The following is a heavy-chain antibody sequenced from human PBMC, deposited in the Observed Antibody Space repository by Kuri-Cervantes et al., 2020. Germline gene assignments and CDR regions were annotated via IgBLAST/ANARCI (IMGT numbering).Heavy chain of an antibody. CDR1: GFTFSYYY. V-gene: IGHV3-48*02. D-gene: IGHD3-16*01. Sequence: GESPKISCAASGFTFSYYYMSGVRQAPGKGLEWVSYISSSSSTIYYADSVKGRFTISRDNAKNSLYLQMNSLRDEDTAVYYCARGLTVIHGGGDYWGQGTLVTVSS. CDR2: ISSSSSTI. J-gene: IGHJ4*02. CDR3: ARGLTVIHGGGDY.